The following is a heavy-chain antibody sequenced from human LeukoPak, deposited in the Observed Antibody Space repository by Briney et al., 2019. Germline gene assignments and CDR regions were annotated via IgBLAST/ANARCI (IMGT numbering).Heavy chain of an antibody. J-gene: IGHJ4*02. Sequence: SETLSLACTLSGGSVTSSSFYWAWIRQPPGKGLECIVTINYSGITYYNSPLKSRVTISVDTSKNQFSLKLNSVTAADTAVYYCARHHEQIDYWGQGTLVTVSS. CDR2: INYSGIT. CDR1: GGSVTSSSFY. CDR3: ARHHEQIDY. V-gene: IGHV4-39*07.